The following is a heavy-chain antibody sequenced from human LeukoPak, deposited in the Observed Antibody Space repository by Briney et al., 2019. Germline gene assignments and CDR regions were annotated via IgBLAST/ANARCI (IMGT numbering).Heavy chain of an antibody. CDR2: INWNGGST. V-gene: IGHV3-20*04. J-gene: IGHJ4*02. CDR3: ARDGIYSSSWYSPSDY. D-gene: IGHD6-13*01. Sequence: GRCLRLSCAASGFTADDYGMSWVRQAPGKGLEWVSGINWNGGSTGYADSVKGRFTISRDNAKNSLYLQMNSLRAEDTALYYCARDGIYSSSWYSPSDYWGQGTLVTVSS. CDR1: GFTADDYG.